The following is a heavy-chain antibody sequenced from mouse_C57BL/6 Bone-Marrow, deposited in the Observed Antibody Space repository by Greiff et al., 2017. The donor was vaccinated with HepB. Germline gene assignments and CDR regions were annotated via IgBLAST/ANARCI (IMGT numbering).Heavy chain of an antibody. CDR1: GYTFTSYW. Sequence: QVQLQQPGAELVKPGASVKLSCKASGYTFTSYWMHWVKQRPGQGLEWIGMIHPNSGSTNYNEKFKSKATLTVDKSSSTAYMQLSSLTSEDSAVYYFARPLYYYGSSYYAMDYWGQGTSVTVSS. D-gene: IGHD1-1*01. CDR3: ARPLYYYGSSYYAMDY. CDR2: IHPNSGST. J-gene: IGHJ4*01. V-gene: IGHV1-64*01.